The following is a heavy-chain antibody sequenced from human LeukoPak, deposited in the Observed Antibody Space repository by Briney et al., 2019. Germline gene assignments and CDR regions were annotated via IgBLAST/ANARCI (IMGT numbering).Heavy chain of an antibody. CDR3: ATVGIAVAGTVVFDY. V-gene: IGHV1-24*01. J-gene: IGHJ4*02. Sequence: GASVKVSCKVSGYTLTELSMHWVRQAPGKGLEWMGGFDPEDGETIYAQKFQGRVTMTEDTSTDTAYMELSSPRSEDTAVYYCATVGIAVAGTVVFDYWGQGTLVTVSS. D-gene: IGHD6-19*01. CDR2: FDPEDGET. CDR1: GYTLTELS.